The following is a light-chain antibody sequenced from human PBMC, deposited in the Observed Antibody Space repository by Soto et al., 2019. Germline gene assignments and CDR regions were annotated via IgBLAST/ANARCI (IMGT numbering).Light chain of an antibody. Sequence: DIQLTQSPSFLSASVGDRVTITCRASQDITSYVAWYQQQPEKAPKLLIFATSKLQSGVPSRFSGSGSGTEFTLTINSLQPEDFATYYCQQVQSFPFTFGPGTKVDIK. J-gene: IGKJ3*01. CDR1: QDITSY. CDR3: QQVQSFPFT. CDR2: ATS. V-gene: IGKV1-9*01.